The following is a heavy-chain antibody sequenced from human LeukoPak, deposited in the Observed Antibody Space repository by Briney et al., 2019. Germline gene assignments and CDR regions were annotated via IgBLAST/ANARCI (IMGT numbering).Heavy chain of an antibody. CDR3: ARDYGKYFDY. J-gene: IGHJ4*02. CDR2: IYSDGNT. Sequence: PGGSLRLSCAASGFTVSSNYMNWVRQAPGRGLEWVSIIYSDGNTYYADSVKGRFTISRDNAKNSLYLQMNSLRAEDTAVYYCARDYGKYFDYWGQGTLVTVSS. V-gene: IGHV3-53*01. D-gene: IGHD4-17*01. CDR1: GFTVSSNY.